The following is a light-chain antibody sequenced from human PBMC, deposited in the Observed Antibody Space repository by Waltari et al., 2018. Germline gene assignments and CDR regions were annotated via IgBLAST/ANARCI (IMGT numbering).Light chain of an antibody. CDR3: CSYAGGYTMA. Sequence: QSALIPPRSASRSPVQSVTLSFPGTSTAVVVYNYVSWHQQHPGKPPKLIIFDVSERPSGVPDRFSGSKSGNTASLTISGLQAEDEADYYCCSYAGGYTMAVGGGTKLTVL. J-gene: IGLJ2*01. CDR2: DVS. V-gene: IGLV2-11*01. CDR1: STAVVVYNY.